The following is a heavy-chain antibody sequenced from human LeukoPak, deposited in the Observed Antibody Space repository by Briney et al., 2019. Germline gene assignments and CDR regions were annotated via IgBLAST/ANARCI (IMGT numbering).Heavy chain of an antibody. CDR2: ISYDGSNK. D-gene: IGHD6-19*01. V-gene: IGHV3-30*18. Sequence: GGSLRLSCAASGFTFSSYGMHWVRQAPGKGLEWVAVISYDGSNKYYADSVKGRFTISRDNSKNTLYLKMNSLRAEDTAVYYCANTLKEWLVLDAFDIWGQGTLVTVSS. CDR3: ANTLKEWLVLDAFDI. CDR1: GFTFSSYG. J-gene: IGHJ3*02.